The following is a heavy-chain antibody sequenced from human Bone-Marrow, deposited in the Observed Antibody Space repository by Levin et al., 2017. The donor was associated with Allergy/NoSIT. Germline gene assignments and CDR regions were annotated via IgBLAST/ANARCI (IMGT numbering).Heavy chain of an antibody. CDR1: GYTFIDYY. CDR3: ARDVTTMEGMDV. V-gene: IGHV1-2*02. Sequence: ASVKVSCKTSGYTFIDYYIHWVRQAPGQGLEYMGWINPDNGVTNYAQEFQGRVIMTRDTSIRTTYMELSRLRSDDTAVYYCARDVTTMEGMDVWGQGTSVTVSS. CDR2: INPDNGVT. D-gene: IGHD2-21*02. J-gene: IGHJ6*02.